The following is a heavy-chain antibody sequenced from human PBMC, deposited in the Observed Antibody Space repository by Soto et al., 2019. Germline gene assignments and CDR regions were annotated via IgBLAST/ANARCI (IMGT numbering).Heavy chain of an antibody. Sequence: QLQLQESGPGLAKPSETLSLTCTVSGDSTSMSSYYWGWIRQPPGKGLEWIGNIYHTGATYYNPSLQSRVTMSVDTSKDQFSLRLSSVTAADTAVYYCARGWEWFSFDPWGQGTLVTVSS. CDR2: IYHTGAT. D-gene: IGHD3-3*01. CDR3: ARGWEWFSFDP. V-gene: IGHV4-39*01. J-gene: IGHJ5*02. CDR1: GDSTSMSSYY.